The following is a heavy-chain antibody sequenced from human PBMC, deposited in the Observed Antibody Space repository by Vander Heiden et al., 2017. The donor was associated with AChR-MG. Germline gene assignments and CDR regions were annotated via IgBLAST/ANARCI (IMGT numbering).Heavy chain of an antibody. V-gene: IGHV4-30-2*01. Sequence: QLQLQESGSGLVKPSQTLSLTCAVSGGSISSGGYYWGWIRQPPGKGLEWIGYIEHSGSTYYNPSLKSRVTISVDRSKNQFSLKLSSVTAADTAVYYCARVFRGYCSSTSCQEDAFDIWGQGTMVTVSS. J-gene: IGHJ3*02. CDR3: ARVFRGYCSSTSCQEDAFDI. CDR1: GGSISSGGYY. D-gene: IGHD2-2*01. CDR2: IEHSGST.